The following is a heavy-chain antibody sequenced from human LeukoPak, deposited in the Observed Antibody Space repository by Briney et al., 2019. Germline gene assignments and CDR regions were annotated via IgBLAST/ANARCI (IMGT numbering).Heavy chain of an antibody. V-gene: IGHV3-30*04. CDR3: AKDRYSGTYLQTGPCAH. D-gene: IGHD1-26*01. CDR1: GFTFSSYA. CDR2: IAYDGSNK. J-gene: IGHJ4*02. Sequence: GRSLRLSCAASGFTFSSYAMHWVRQAPGKGLEWVAVIAYDGSNKNYADSVKGRFTISRDNSKNTLYLQMNSLRAEDTAVYYCAKDRYSGTYLQTGPCAHWGQGTLVTVSS.